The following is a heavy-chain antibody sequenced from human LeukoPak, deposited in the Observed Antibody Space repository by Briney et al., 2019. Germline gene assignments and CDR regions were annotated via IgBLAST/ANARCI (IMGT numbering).Heavy chain of an antibody. J-gene: IGHJ4*02. CDR1: GYTFTSYY. CDR2: INPSGGST. V-gene: IGHV1-46*01. D-gene: IGHD4-17*01. Sequence: ASVKVSCKASGYTFTSYYMHWVRQAPGQGLEWMGIINPSGGSTSYAQKFQGRVTMTRDTSTSTVYMELSSLRSEDTAVYYCARRLGDGDYVYYFDYWGQGTLVTVPS. CDR3: ARRLGDGDYVYYFDY.